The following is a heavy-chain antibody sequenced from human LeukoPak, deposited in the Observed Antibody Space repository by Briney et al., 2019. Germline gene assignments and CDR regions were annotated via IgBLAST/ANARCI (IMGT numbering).Heavy chain of an antibody. D-gene: IGHD2-2*01. CDR3: ARGLTHLGYCSSTSCYGNYFDY. V-gene: IGHV4-34*01. J-gene: IGHJ4*02. Sequence: TSETLSLTCAVYGGSFSGYYWSWIRQPLGKGLEWIGEINHSGSTNYNPSLKSRVTISVDTSKNQFSLKLSSVTAADTAVYYCARGLTHLGYCSSTSCYGNYFDYWGQGTLVTVSS. CDR1: GGSFSGYY. CDR2: INHSGST.